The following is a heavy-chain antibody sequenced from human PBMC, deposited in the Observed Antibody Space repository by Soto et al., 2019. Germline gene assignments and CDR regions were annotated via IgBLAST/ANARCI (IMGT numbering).Heavy chain of an antibody. V-gene: IGHV3-30*18. Sequence: LRLSCAASGFTFSNYGMHWVRQAPGKGLEWVAVISYHGSNEYYPDSEKGRFTISRDNSKNTVYLHMNSLRAEDTAVYYCVKDLGTPPYYFDYWGQGTLVTVSS. J-gene: IGHJ4*02. CDR1: GFTFSNYG. CDR3: VKDLGTPPYYFDY. CDR2: ISYHGSNE.